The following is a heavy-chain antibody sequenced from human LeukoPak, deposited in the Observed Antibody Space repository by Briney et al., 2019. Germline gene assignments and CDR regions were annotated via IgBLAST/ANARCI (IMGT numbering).Heavy chain of an antibody. V-gene: IGHV3-30*03. CDR1: GFTFSSYG. CDR3: ARASEQQYTTLLNWFDP. J-gene: IGHJ5*02. CDR2: ISYDGSNK. Sequence: QSGRSLRLSCAASGFTFSSYGMHWVRQAPGKGLEWVAVISYDGSNKYYADSVKGRFTISRDNSKNTLYLQMNSLRAEDTAVYYCARASEQQYTTLLNWFDPWGQGTLVTVSS. D-gene: IGHD6-13*01.